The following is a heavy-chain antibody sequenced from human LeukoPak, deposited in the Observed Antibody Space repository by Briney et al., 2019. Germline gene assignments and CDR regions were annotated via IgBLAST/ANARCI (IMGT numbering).Heavy chain of an antibody. CDR2: IYYSGST. CDR3: ARGSGSYYGAFDY. D-gene: IGHD1-26*01. CDR1: GGSISSSSYY. Sequence: PSETLSLTCTVSGGSISSSSYYWGWVRQPPGKGLEWIGSIYYSGSTYYNPSLKSRVTISVDTSKNQFSLKLSSVTAADTAVYYCARGSGSYYGAFDYWGQGTLVTVSS. J-gene: IGHJ4*02. V-gene: IGHV4-39*07.